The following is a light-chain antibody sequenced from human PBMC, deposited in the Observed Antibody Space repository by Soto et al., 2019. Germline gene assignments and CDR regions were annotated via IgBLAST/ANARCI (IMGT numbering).Light chain of an antibody. CDR3: SSYAGSNNLRV. J-gene: IGLJ1*01. CDR2: EVS. CDR1: SSDVGGYNY. Sequence: SVLTQPPFASGSPGQSVTISCTGTSSDVGGYNYVSWYQQHPGKAPKLMIYEVSKRPSGVPDRFSGSKSGNTASLTVSGLQAEDEADYYCSSYAGSNNLRVFGTGTKVTVL. V-gene: IGLV2-8*01.